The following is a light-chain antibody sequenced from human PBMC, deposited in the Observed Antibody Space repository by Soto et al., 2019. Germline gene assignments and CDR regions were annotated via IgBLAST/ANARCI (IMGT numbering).Light chain of an antibody. CDR3: QQSFSFPVT. CDR1: QTITRY. V-gene: IGKV1-39*01. Sequence: DIQMTQSPSSLSASVGDRVTITCRANQTITRYLNWYQQKPGTAPKLLIYAASSLQEGVPSRFSGSGSGTYFTLTISNLQPADFAAYSCQQSFSFPVTFGQGPKLEIK. CDR2: AAS. J-gene: IGKJ2*01.